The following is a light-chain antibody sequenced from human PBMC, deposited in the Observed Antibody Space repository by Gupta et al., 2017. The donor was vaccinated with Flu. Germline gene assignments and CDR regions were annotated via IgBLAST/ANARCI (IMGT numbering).Light chain of an antibody. CDR1: QSINNY. Sequence: GDRVTITCRAKQSINNYLAWYQQKLGQAPKLLIYKASSLESGVSSSFSGSGSGTEFTLTITSLQPGDFATYYCQQYNSFPWTFGPGTTVEI. V-gene: IGKV1-5*03. J-gene: IGKJ1*01. CDR2: KAS. CDR3: QQYNSFPWT.